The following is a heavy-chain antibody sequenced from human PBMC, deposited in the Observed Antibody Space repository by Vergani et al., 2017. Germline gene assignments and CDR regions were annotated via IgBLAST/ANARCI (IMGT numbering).Heavy chain of an antibody. Sequence: QVQLVQSGAEVKKPGSSVKVSCKASGGTFSSYAISWVRQAPGQGLEWMGGIIPIFGTANHAQKFQGRVTITADKSTSTAYMELSSLRSEDTAVYYCASTGYSSSWSPFDIWGQGTMVTVSS. J-gene: IGHJ3*02. CDR3: ASTGYSSSWSPFDI. V-gene: IGHV1-69*06. CDR1: GGTFSSYA. CDR2: IIPIFGTA. D-gene: IGHD6-13*01.